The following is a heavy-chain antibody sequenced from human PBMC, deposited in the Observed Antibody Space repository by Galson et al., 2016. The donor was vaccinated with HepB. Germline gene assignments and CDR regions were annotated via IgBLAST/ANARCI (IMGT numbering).Heavy chain of an antibody. D-gene: IGHD6-19*01. CDR2: IHHSGST. V-gene: IGHV4-34*01. Sequence: SETLSLTCAVYGGSFSGYYWSWIRQPPGKGLEWIGEIHHSGSTSHSPSLKSRVTISVDTSKNQFSLRLRSLTSADTAVYYCARGLAVDLDSKSYDYYGLDVWGRGTTVTVSS. J-gene: IGHJ6*04. CDR1: GGSFSGYY. CDR3: ARGLAVDLDSKSYDYYGLDV.